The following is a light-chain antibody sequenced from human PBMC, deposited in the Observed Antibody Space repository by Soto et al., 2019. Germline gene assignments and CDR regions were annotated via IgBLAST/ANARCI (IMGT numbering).Light chain of an antibody. J-gene: IGKJ4*01. V-gene: IGKV3-15*01. CDR3: QQKSSGQRT. Sequence: EIVMTQSPATLSVSPGERGTLSCRASQNVIANNLVWYQQKPGQAPRLLIYDVSIRATGIPDRFSGSGSATEFTLTISSLQSEDFAVYYCQQKSSGQRTFGGGTKVEI. CDR2: DVS. CDR1: QNVIANN.